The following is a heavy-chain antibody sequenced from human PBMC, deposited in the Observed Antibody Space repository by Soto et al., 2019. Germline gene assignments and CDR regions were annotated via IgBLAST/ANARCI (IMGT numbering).Heavy chain of an antibody. CDR2: IKQDGSEK. V-gene: IGHV3-7*01. D-gene: IGHD3-3*01. CDR3: ARGSVEWLLYAFDI. J-gene: IGHJ3*02. Sequence: GGSLRLSCAASGFTFSSYGMHWVRQAPGKGLEWVANIKQDGSEKYYVDSVKGRFTISRDNAKNSLYLQMNSLRAEDTAVYYCARGSVEWLLYAFDIWGQGTMVTVSS. CDR1: GFTFSSYG.